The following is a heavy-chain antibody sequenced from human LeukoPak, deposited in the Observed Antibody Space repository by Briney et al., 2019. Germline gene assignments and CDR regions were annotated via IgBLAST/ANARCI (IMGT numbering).Heavy chain of an antibody. D-gene: IGHD3-10*01. CDR2: IYTSGST. CDR1: GGSISSYY. V-gene: IGHV4-4*07. J-gene: IGHJ3*02. CDR3: AREKLLWFGELLNDAFDI. Sequence: SETLSLTCTVSGGSISSYYWSWIRQPAGKGLEWIGRIYTSGSTNYNPSLKSRVTMSVDTSKNQFSLKLSSVTAADTAVYYCAREKLLWFGELLNDAFDIWGQGTMVTVSS.